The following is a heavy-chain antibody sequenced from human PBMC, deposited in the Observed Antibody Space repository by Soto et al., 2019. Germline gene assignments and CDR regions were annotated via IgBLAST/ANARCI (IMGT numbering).Heavy chain of an antibody. CDR1: GYTFTSYG. J-gene: IGHJ1*01. D-gene: IGHD1-26*01. Sequence: ASVKVSCKASGYTFTSYGIGWVRQAPGQGLEWMGWISAYNGNTNYAQKLQDRVTMTTDTSTSTAYMELRSLRSDDTAVYYCAREGPPLNSGSHGYFQHWGQGTLVTVSS. V-gene: IGHV1-18*01. CDR3: AREGPPLNSGSHGYFQH. CDR2: ISAYNGNT.